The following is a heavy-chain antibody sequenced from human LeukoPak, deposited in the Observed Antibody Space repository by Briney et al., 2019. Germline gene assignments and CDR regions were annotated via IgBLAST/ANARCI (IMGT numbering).Heavy chain of an antibody. J-gene: IGHJ4*02. CDR2: ISGSGGTK. V-gene: IGHV3-23*01. CDR1: GFTFSSYA. CDR3: AKAQVRRWLQFDY. D-gene: IGHD5-24*01. Sequence: GGSLRLSCAASGFTFSSYAMSWVRQAPGKGLEWVSVISGSGGTKYHADSVKGRFTISRDNSKNTLYLQMNSLRAEDTAVYYCAKAQVRRWLQFDYWGQGTLVTVSS.